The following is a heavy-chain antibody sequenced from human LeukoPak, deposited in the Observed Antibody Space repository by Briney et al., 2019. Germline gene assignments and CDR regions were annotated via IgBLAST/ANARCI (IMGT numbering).Heavy chain of an antibody. V-gene: IGHV3-21*01. J-gene: IGHJ4*02. CDR1: GFTFSSYS. D-gene: IGHD2-21*01. Sequence: GGSLRLSCAASGFTFSSYSMNWVRQAPGKGLEWVSSISSSSSYIYYADSVKGRFTISRDNAKNSLYLQMNSLRAEDTAVYYCARDRAPVVPFDYWGQGTLVTVSS. CDR3: ARDRAPVVPFDY. CDR2: ISSSSSYI.